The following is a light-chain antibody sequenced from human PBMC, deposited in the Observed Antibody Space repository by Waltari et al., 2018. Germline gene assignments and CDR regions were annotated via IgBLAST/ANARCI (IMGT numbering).Light chain of an antibody. CDR1: TIERKS. J-gene: IGLJ3*02. Sequence: SYVLTQPPSESVAPGPEATITCGGNTIERKSVHWYQQRPGQAPLLVVYDDSDRASGIPERFSGSKSGDTATLTISRVEAGDEADYSCQVWDGGRVVFGGGTKLTVL. V-gene: IGLV3-21*02. CDR2: DDS. CDR3: QVWDGGRVV.